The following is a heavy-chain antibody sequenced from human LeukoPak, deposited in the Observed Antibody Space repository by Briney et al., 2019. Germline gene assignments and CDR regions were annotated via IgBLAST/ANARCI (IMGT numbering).Heavy chain of an antibody. CDR3: ARGYGVVISTPYYYGMDV. CDR2: IYYTGST. V-gene: IGHV4-59*01. CDR1: GGSISTYY. J-gene: IGHJ6*02. Sequence: SGTLSLTCTVSGGSISTYYWSWIRQPPGKGLEWLGYIYYTGSTNYNPSLESRVTISVDTPKNQFSLRMTSVTAADTAVYYCARGYGVVISTPYYYGMDVWGQGTTVTVSS. D-gene: IGHD3-3*01.